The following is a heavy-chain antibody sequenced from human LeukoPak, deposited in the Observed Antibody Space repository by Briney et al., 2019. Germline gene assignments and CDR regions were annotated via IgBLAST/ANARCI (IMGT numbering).Heavy chain of an antibody. CDR1: GYTFTSYG. J-gene: IGHJ3*02. CDR3: ARDLPRPITMIPPGAFDI. D-gene: IGHD3-22*01. CDR2: ISAYNGNT. Sequence: ASVKVSCKASGYTFTSYGISWVRQAPGQGLEWMGWISAYNGNTNYAQKLQGRVTMTTDTSTSTAYMELRSLRSDDTAVYYCARDLPRPITMIPPGAFDIWGQGTMVTVSS. V-gene: IGHV1-18*01.